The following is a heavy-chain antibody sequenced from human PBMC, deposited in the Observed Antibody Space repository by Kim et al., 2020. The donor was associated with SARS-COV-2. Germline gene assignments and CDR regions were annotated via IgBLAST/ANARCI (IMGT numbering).Heavy chain of an antibody. J-gene: IGHJ5*02. V-gene: IGHV3-48*04. Sequence: GGSLRLSCAASGFTFSSYSMNWVRQAPGKGLEWVSYISSSSSTIYYADSVKGRFTISRDNAKNSLYLQMNSLRAEDTAVYYCARDARYYDSSPFDPWGQGTLVTVSS. D-gene: IGHD3-22*01. CDR2: ISSSSSTI. CDR3: ARDARYYDSSPFDP. CDR1: GFTFSSYS.